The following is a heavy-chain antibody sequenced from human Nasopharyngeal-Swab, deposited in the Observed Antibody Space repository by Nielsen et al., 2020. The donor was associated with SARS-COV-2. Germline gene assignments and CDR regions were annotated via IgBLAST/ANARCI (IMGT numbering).Heavy chain of an antibody. J-gene: IGHJ4*02. CDR2: VSFDGSTT. V-gene: IGHV3-74*01. CDR1: GVSFSWCW. CDR3: AREGGVDTMIVAHSQRGPIDY. D-gene: IGHD3-22*01. Sequence: GGSLRLSCAASGVSFSWCWMDWVPQAPGKGLVWVSRVSFDGSTTIYADSVRGRFTISRDNAKNTLYLQMNSMRAEDTAVYYCAREGGVDTMIVAHSQRGPIDYWGQGTLVTVSS.